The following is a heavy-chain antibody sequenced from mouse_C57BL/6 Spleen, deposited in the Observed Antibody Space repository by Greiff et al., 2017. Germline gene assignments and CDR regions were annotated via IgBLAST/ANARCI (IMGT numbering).Heavy chain of an antibody. J-gene: IGHJ4*01. CDR2: IDPETGGT. V-gene: IGHV1-15*01. CDR3: TRVYAMDY. Sequence: QVQLKESGAELVRPGASVTLSCKASGYTFTDYEMHWVKQTPVHGLAWIGAIDPETGGTAYNQKFKGKAILTADKSSSTAYMELRSLTSEDSAVYYCTRVYAMDYWGQGTSVTVSS. CDR1: GYTFTDYE.